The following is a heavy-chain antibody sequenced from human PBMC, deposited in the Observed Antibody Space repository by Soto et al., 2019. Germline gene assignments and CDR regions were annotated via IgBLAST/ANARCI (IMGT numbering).Heavy chain of an antibody. CDR1: GGSISSGGYY. J-gene: IGHJ4*02. D-gene: IGHD1-20*01. CDR3: ARERLKAVTATGTFDS. Sequence: SETLSLTCAVSGGSISSGGYYWSWIRQHPGKGLEWIGYIYYSGSTYYNPSLKSRVTISVDTSKNQFSLKLSSVTAADTAVYYCARERLKAVTATGTFDSWGQGTLVTVSS. V-gene: IGHV4-31*11. CDR2: IYYSGST.